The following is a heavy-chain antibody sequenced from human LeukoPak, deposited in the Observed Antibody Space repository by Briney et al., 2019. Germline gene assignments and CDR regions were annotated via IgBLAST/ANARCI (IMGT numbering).Heavy chain of an antibody. J-gene: IGHJ4*02. CDR3: ATVISSGADY. D-gene: IGHD6-19*01. CDR2: FDPEDGET. V-gene: IGHV1-24*01. Sequence: ASLKVSCTVSGYTLTELSIHWVRQASGKGLEWMGGFDPEDGETIYAQKFKGRVTMTEDTSTDTAYMELSSLRSEDTAMYYCATVISSGADYWGQGTLVTVSS. CDR1: GYTLTELS.